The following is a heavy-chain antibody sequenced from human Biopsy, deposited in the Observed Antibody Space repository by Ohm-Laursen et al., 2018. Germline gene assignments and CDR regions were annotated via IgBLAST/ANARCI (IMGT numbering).Heavy chain of an antibody. D-gene: IGHD3-3*01. CDR2: ISSGGRA. CDR1: GGPIDSYY. V-gene: IGHV4-59*01. Sequence: SQTLSLTCPVSGGPIDSYYWSWIRQPPGKGLQVIGYISSGGRAKYNPSLKSRLTISLDTSKNQLSLRLSSVTAADSAIYYCARERQFRFLEGAFDYWGQGTLVTVSS. J-gene: IGHJ4*02. CDR3: ARERQFRFLEGAFDY.